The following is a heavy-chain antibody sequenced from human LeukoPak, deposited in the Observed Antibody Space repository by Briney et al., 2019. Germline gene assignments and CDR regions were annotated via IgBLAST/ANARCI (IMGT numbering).Heavy chain of an antibody. Sequence: ASVKVSCKASRDTFTSYYMHWVRQTPGQGLEWMGIINPSGGSTSYAQKFQGRVTMTRDTSTSTVYMELSSLRSEDTAVYYCARDRIAVAGTLFGAFDIWGQGTMVAVSS. D-gene: IGHD6-19*01. CDR2: INPSGGST. J-gene: IGHJ3*02. CDR1: RDTFTSYY. CDR3: ARDRIAVAGTLFGAFDI. V-gene: IGHV1-46*03.